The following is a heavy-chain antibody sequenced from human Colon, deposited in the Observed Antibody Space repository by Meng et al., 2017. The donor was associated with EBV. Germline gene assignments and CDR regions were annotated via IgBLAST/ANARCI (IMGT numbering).Heavy chain of an antibody. V-gene: IGHV4-31*03. CDR3: ARASYGSGSPLGESWFDP. J-gene: IGHJ5*02. CDR1: GGSISSGGYY. CDR2: VHSSGST. D-gene: IGHD3-10*01. Sequence: QVQLQGSGPGLLKPSQTLSLTCTVSGGSISSGGYYWSWIRQHPGKGLEWIGYVHSSGSTYYNPSLRSRLTISVDTSKNQFSLKLSSVTAADTAVYYCARASYGSGSPLGESWFDPWGQGTLVTVSS.